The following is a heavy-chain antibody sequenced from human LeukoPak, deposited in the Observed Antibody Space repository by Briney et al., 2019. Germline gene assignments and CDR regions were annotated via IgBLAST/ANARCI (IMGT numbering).Heavy chain of an antibody. D-gene: IGHD6-6*01. CDR2: ISPYNGNT. V-gene: IGHV1-18*01. Sequence: ASVKVSCKTSGYTFGSHSMNWVRQAPGQGLEWMGWISPYNGNTNYAQKLQGRVTLTTDISTSTAYMEVRSLRSDDTAVYYCAKQKQLVPDWFDPWGQGTLVTVSS. J-gene: IGHJ5*02. CDR1: GYTFGSHS. CDR3: AKQKQLVPDWFDP.